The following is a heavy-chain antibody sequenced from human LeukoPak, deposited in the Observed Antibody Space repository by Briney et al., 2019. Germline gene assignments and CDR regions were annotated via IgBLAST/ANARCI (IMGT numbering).Heavy chain of an antibody. D-gene: IGHD1-20*01. CDR3: ARAPRNCGFDY. J-gene: IGHJ4*02. CDR1: GYTFTSYD. V-gene: IGHV1-8*01. CDR2: MNPNSGTT. Sequence: ASVKVSCKASGYTFTSYDFNWVRQAPGQGPEWIGWMNPNSGTTGYAQKFQGRVTMTRDTSISTAYMDLSSLRSEDTAVYYCARAPRNCGFDYWGQVTLVTVSA.